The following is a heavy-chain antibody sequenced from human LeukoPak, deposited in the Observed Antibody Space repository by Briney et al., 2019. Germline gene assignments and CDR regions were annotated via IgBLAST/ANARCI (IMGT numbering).Heavy chain of an antibody. D-gene: IGHD3-9*01. V-gene: IGHV3-21*01. CDR1: GFNFSSYS. CDR3: VRALNYDILTGYQTLYYYYYIDV. CDR2: ISSTSRYI. J-gene: IGHJ6*03. Sequence: GGSLRLSCAASGFNFSSYSMNWVRQAPGKGLEGVSSISSTSRYIYYVDSVKGRFTISRDNAKNSLYLQMNSLRAEDTAVYYCVRALNYDILTGYQTLYYYYYIDVWGKGTTVTVSS.